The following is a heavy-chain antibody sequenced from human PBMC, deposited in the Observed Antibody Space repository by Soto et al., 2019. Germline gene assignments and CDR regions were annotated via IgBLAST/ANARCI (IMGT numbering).Heavy chain of an antibody. CDR2: IYYSGST. CDR3: AGRNSLASVSLNFRELSNYKWIDP. Sequence: QLQLQESGPGLVKPSETLSLTCTVSGDSITNSNYYWGWFRQPPGKGLEWIASIYYSGSTYYNPSLKGRVTISVDTSNNQFSLNLNSVTASDTAVYYCAGRNSLASVSLNFRELSNYKWIDPWGPGTLVTVSS. D-gene: IGHD3-16*02. CDR1: GDSITNSNYY. V-gene: IGHV4-39*01. J-gene: IGHJ5*02.